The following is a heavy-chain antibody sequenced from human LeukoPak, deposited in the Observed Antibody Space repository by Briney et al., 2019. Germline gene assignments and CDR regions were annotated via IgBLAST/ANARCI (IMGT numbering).Heavy chain of an antibody. J-gene: IGHJ4*02. CDR3: ARDEFYESVNFDL. CDR2: VSGASNYI. Sequence: PGGSLRLSCAASGFTLSSFTMNWVRQAPGKGLEWVSSVSGASNYIYYADSVRGRFTVSRDNAKNSLYLLMNSLRAEDTALYYCARDEFYESVNFDLWGQGTLVTVSS. D-gene: IGHD2/OR15-2a*01. V-gene: IGHV3-21*01. CDR1: GFTLSSFT.